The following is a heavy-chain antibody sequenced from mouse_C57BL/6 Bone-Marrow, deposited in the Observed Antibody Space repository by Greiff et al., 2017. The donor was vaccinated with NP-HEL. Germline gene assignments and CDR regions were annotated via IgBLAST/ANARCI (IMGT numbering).Heavy chain of an antibody. Sequence: EVQLHQSGPELVKPGASVKIPCKASGYTFTDYNMDWVKQSHGKSLEWIGDINPNNGGTIYNQKFKGKATLTVDKSSSTAYMELRSLTSEDTAVYYCARSPIYDGYDYYAMDYWGQGTSVTVSS. J-gene: IGHJ4*01. CDR3: ARSPIYDGYDYYAMDY. D-gene: IGHD2-3*01. CDR2: INPNNGGT. V-gene: IGHV1-18*01. CDR1: GYTFTDYN.